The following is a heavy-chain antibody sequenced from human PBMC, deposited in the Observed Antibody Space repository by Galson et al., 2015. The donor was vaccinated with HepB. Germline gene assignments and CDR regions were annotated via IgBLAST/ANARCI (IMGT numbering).Heavy chain of an antibody. J-gene: IGHJ4*02. CDR2: LSSDGGT. Sequence: SLRLSCAGSGFTLSSSWMHWVRQAPGQGLEWVSRLSSDGGTTYAASVKGRFTISRDNAKNTLYLQLRSLRAEDTSVYYCARGGAGHYFDYWGQGTLVTVSS. CDR1: GFTLSSSW. CDR3: ARGGAGHYFDY. D-gene: IGHD3-16*01. V-gene: IGHV3-74*01.